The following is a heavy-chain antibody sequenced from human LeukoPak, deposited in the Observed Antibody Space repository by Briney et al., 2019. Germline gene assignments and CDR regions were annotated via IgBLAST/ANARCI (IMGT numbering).Heavy chain of an antibody. CDR2: IYYSGST. J-gene: IGHJ3*02. Sequence: SETLSLTCTVSGGSISSGDYYWSWIRQPPGKGLEWIGYIYYSGSTYYNPSLKSRVTISVDTSKNQFSLKLSSVTAAGTAVYYCARERLVRGLDIWGQGTMVTVSS. CDR1: GGSISSGDYY. CDR3: ARERLVRGLDI. D-gene: IGHD3-9*01. V-gene: IGHV4-30-4*08.